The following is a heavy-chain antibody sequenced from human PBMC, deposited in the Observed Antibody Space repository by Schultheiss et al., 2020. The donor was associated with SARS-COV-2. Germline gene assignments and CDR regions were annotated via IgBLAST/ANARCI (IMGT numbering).Heavy chain of an antibody. Sequence: GESLKISCAASGFTVSSNYMSWVRQAPGKGLEWVSVIYSGGSTYYADSVKGRFTISRDNSKNTLYLQMNSLRAEDTAVYYCARDPAPLSGTPPHFDYWGQGTLVTVSS. J-gene: IGHJ4*02. CDR3: ARDPAPLSGTPPHFDY. CDR1: GFTVSSNY. CDR2: IYSGGST. D-gene: IGHD1-7*01. V-gene: IGHV3-53*01.